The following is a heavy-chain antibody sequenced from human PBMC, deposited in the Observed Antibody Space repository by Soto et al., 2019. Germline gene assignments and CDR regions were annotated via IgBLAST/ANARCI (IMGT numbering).Heavy chain of an antibody. Sequence: PSETLSLTCTVSGGSISSGDYYWSWIRQPPGKGLEWIGYIYYSGSTYYNPSLKSRVTISVDTSKNQFSLKLSSVTAADTAVYYCARAGKEKLWSTRTYYYYYGMDVWGQGTTVTVSS. V-gene: IGHV4-30-4*01. CDR3: ARAGKEKLWSTRTYYYYYGMDV. D-gene: IGHD5-18*01. CDR1: GGSISSGDYY. CDR2: IYYSGST. J-gene: IGHJ6*02.